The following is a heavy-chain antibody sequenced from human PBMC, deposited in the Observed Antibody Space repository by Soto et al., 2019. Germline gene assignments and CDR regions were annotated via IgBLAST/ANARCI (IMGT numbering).Heavy chain of an antibody. V-gene: IGHV1-18*01. CDR3: ARVVRAVAGSWNWFDT. J-gene: IGHJ5*02. D-gene: IGHD6-19*01. CDR1: GYTFTSYG. CDR2: ISAYNGNT. Sequence: ASVKVSCKASGYTFTSYGISWVRQAPGQGLEWMGWISAYNGNTNYAQKLQGRVTMTTDTSTSTAYMELRSLRSDDTAVYYCARVVRAVAGSWNWFDTWGQGTLVTVSS.